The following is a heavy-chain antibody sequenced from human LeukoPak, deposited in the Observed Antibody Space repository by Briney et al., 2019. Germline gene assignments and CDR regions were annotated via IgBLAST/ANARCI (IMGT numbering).Heavy chain of an antibody. D-gene: IGHD2-2*01. CDR2: ISSSSSYI. J-gene: IGHJ4*02. Sequence: GGSLRLSCAASGFTFSSYAVSWVRQAPGKGLEWVSSISSSSSYIYYADSVKGRFTISRDNAKNSLYLQMNSLRAEDTAVYYCARDKPYCSSTSCYPVGDNDYWGQGTLVTVSS. CDR3: ARDKPYCSSTSCYPVGDNDY. CDR1: GFTFSSYA. V-gene: IGHV3-21*01.